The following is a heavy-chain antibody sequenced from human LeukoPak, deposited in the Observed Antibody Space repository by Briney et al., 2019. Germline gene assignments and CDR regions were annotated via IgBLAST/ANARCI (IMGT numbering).Heavy chain of an antibody. CDR2: IRYDGSNK. V-gene: IGHV3-30*02. D-gene: IGHD2-2*01. J-gene: IGHJ4*02. Sequence: GGSLRLSCAASGFTFSSYGMHWVRQAPGKGLEWVAFIRYDGSNKYYADSVKGRFTISRDNSKNTLYLQMNSLRAEDTAVYYCAKDCSSTSCYELDYWGQGTLVTVSS. CDR3: AKDCSSTSCYELDY. CDR1: GFTFSSYG.